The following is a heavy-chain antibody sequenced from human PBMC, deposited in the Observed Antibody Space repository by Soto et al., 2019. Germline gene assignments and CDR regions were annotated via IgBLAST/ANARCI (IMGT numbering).Heavy chain of an antibody. Sequence: GGSLRLSCAASGFTFSSYAMSWVRQAPGKGLEWVSAISGTGFSTYYTDSVKGRFTISRDNSKNTLYLQMNSLRAEDTAVYYCAKVIVVVTADRGRYFQHWGQGTLVTVSS. CDR1: GFTFSSYA. V-gene: IGHV3-23*01. J-gene: IGHJ1*01. CDR2: ISGTGFST. D-gene: IGHD2-21*02. CDR3: AKVIVVVTADRGRYFQH.